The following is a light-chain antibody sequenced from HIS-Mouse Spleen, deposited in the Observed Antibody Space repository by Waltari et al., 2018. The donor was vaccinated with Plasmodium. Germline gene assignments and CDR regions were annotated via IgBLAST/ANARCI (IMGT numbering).Light chain of an antibody. CDR1: QSVSSN. Sequence: EIVMTQSPATLSVSPGERATLSCRASQSVSSNLAWYHQKPGQAPRLLIYGASTRATGIPARFSGSGSGTEFTLTISSLQSEDFAVYYCQQYNNLPAWTFGQGTKVEIK. CDR2: GAS. CDR3: QQYNNLPAWT. J-gene: IGKJ1*01. V-gene: IGKV3-15*01.